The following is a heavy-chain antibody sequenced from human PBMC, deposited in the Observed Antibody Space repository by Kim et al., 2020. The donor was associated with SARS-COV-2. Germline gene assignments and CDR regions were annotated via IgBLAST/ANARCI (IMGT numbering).Heavy chain of an antibody. CDR3: AVYYCARDRAVGSSSWYKAAFDI. CDR2: INPNSGGT. J-gene: IGHJ3*02. Sequence: ASVKVSCKASGYTFTGHYMHWVRQAPGQGLEWMGWINPNSGGTNYAQKFQGRVTMTRDTSISTAYMELSRLRSDDTAVDDTAVYYCARDRAVGSSSWYKAAFDIWGQGTMVTVSS. V-gene: IGHV1-2*02. D-gene: IGHD6-13*01. CDR1: GYTFTGHY.